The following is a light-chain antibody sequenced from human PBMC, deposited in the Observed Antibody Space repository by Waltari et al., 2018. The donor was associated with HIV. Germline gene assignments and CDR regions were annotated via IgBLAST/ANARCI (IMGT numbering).Light chain of an antibody. CDR2: AAS. CDR1: QNIGSF. V-gene: IGKV1-39*01. Sequence: DIQLTHSPPSLSASLGDRLPISCRASQNIGSFLNWSHQRPGESPRLLIYAASNVKTGVASRFRGGGSGSDSIPIIAGLQVEDSGTYSCQQAYGSFITFGPGLKW. CDR3: QQAYGSFIT. J-gene: IGKJ3*01.